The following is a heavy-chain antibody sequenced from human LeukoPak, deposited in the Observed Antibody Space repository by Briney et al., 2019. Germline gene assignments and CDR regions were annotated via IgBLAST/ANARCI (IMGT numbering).Heavy chain of an antibody. CDR3: ARDSSTSAPSY. Sequence: GGSLRLSCAASGFTVSSNYLSWVRQAPGKGLEWASLIYSAGRTYYADSVRGRFTISRDNSKDTLYLQMTSLRVEDAAVYYCARDSSTSAPSYWGRGTLVTVSS. CDR2: IYSAGRT. V-gene: IGHV3-53*01. CDR1: GFTVSSNY. D-gene: IGHD2-2*01. J-gene: IGHJ4*02.